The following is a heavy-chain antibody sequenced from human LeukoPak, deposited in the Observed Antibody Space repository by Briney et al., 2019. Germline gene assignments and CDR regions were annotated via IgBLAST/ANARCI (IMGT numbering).Heavy chain of an antibody. J-gene: IGHJ6*03. CDR2: ISASGGST. V-gene: IGHV3-23*01. D-gene: IGHD3-10*01. CDR1: GFTLSSYA. Sequence: GGSLRLSCAASGFTLSSYAMSWVRQAPGKGLEWVSSISASGGSTNYADSVKGRFTISRDNSKNTVYLQMNSLRAEDTAVYYCAKVMKSSERLTMVRGVIIKTAGLYYMDVWGKGTTVTVSS. CDR3: AKVMKSSERLTMVRGVIIKTAGLYYMDV.